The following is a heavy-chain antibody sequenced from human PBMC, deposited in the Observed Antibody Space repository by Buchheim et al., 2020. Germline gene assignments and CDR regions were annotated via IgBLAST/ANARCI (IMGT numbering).Heavy chain of an antibody. D-gene: IGHD3-10*01. CDR1: GYTFTSYY. V-gene: IGHV1-46*03. J-gene: IGHJ6*02. Sequence: QVQLVQSGAEVKKPGASVKVSCKASGYTFTSYYMHWVRQAPGQGLEWMGIINPSGGRTSYAQKFQGRVTMPRDTSTTTVHMELSSLRSEDTAVYYCARGLWFETTYYYGMDVWGQGTT. CDR2: INPSGGRT. CDR3: ARGLWFETTYYYGMDV.